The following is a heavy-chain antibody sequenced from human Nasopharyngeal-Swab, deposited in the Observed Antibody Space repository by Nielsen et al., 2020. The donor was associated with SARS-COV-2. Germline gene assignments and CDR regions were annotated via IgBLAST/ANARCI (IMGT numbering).Heavy chain of an antibody. V-gene: IGHV3-30-3*01. J-gene: IGHJ6*02. CDR1: GFTFSSYA. CDR2: ISYDGSNK. D-gene: IGHD2-15*01. Sequence: GESLKISCAASGFTFSSYAMHWVRQAPGKGLEWVAVISYDGSNKYYADSVKGRFTISRDNSKNTLYLQMNSLRAEDTAVYYCARGRRRAISCQIEGCRFLYYGLDVWAQGTSVTVSS. CDR3: ARGRRRAISCQIEGCRFLYYGLDV.